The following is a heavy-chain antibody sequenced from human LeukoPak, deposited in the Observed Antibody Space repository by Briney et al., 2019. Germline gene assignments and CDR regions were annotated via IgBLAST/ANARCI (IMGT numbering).Heavy chain of an antibody. CDR3: ARGPSLVSWFDP. Sequence: GGSLRLSCAASGFTFSNFGMHWVRQVPGKGLEWVAFIRYDGNNKYYADSVKGRFTISRDNSKNTLYLQMNSLRAEDTAVYYCARGPSLVSWFDPWGQGTLVTVSS. D-gene: IGHD2-8*02. CDR2: IRYDGNNK. V-gene: IGHV3-30*02. J-gene: IGHJ5*02. CDR1: GFTFSNFG.